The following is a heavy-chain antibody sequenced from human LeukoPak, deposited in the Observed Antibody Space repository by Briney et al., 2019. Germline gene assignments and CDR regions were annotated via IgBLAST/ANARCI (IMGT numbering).Heavy chain of an antibody. J-gene: IGHJ4*02. D-gene: IGHD5-24*01. V-gene: IGHV3-23*01. Sequence: SGGSLRLSCAASGFTFSSYAMSWVRQAPGKGLEWLSSITKYDGRVYYADSVRGRFTITRDSSQNELYLQMNSLRADDSAIYYCAKDHSADGWPTFEYWGRGTLVTVSS. CDR3: AKDHSADGWPTFEY. CDR1: GFTFSSYA. CDR2: ITKYDGRV.